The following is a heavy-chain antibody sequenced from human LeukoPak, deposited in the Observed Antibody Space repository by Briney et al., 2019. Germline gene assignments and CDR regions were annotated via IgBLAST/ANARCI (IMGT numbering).Heavy chain of an antibody. CDR3: ATQMSSSPGY. CDR1: GGTFSSYA. J-gene: IGHJ4*02. D-gene: IGHD6-6*01. Sequence: SVKVSCKAYGGTFSSYAISWVRQAPGQGLEWMGRIIPIFGTANYAQKFQGRVTITTDESTSTAYMELSSLRSEDTAVYYCATQMSSSPGYWGQGTLVTVSS. V-gene: IGHV1-69*05. CDR2: IIPIFGTA.